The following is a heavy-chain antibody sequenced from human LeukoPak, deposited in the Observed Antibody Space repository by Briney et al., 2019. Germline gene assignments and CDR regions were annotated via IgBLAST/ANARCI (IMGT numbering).Heavy chain of an antibody. CDR2: IIPILGIA. D-gene: IGHD6-13*01. J-gene: IGHJ4*02. CDR3: ARTNDSSSWYEDY. Sequence: SVKVSCKASGGTFSSYAISWVRQAPGQGLEWMGRIIPILGIANYAQKFQGRVTITADKSTSTAYMELSSLRSEDTAVYYCARTNDSSSWYEDYWGQGTLVTVSS. CDR1: GGTFSSYA. V-gene: IGHV1-69*04.